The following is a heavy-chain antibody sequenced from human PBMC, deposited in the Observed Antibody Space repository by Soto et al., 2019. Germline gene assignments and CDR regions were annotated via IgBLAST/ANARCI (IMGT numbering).Heavy chain of an antibody. Sequence: GESLKISCKGSGYDFNSYWIAWVRQMPWKGLEWMGIIYPGDSETRYSPSFQGQVTISGDKSISTAYLQWSSLKASDTAMYYCARGSPFYYYYYLDVWGKGTTVTAP. V-gene: IGHV5-51*01. CDR2: IYPGDSET. CDR3: ARGSPFYYYYYLDV. CDR1: GYDFNSYW. J-gene: IGHJ6*03.